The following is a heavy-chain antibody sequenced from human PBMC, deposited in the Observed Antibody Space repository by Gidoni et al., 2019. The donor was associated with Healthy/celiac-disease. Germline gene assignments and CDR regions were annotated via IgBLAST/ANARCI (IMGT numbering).Heavy chain of an antibody. D-gene: IGHD2-15*01. CDR1: GFTFSRYR. Sequence: EVQLVESGGGLVKPGGSLRLSCAASGFTFSRYRMNWVRQAPGKGLEWVSSISSSSSYIYYADSVKGRFTISRDNAKNSLYLQMNSLRAEDTAVYYCARVHCSGGSCYSQVGWFDPWGQGTLVTVSS. CDR2: ISSSSSYI. J-gene: IGHJ5*02. CDR3: ARVHCSGGSCYSQVGWFDP. V-gene: IGHV3-21*01.